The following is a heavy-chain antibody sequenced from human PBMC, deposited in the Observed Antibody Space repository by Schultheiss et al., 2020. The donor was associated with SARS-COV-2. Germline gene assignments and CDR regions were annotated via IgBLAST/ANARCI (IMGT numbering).Heavy chain of an antibody. CDR2: IYSGGST. V-gene: IGHV3-53*04. D-gene: IGHD6-25*01. Sequence: GGSLRLSCAASGFTFSSYWMHWVRQAPGKGLVWVSVIYSGGSTYYADSVKGRFTISRHNSKNTLYLQMNSLRAEDTAVYYCARDSRGKSVFDYWGQGTLVTVSS. J-gene: IGHJ4*02. CDR3: ARDSRGKSVFDY. CDR1: GFTFSSYW.